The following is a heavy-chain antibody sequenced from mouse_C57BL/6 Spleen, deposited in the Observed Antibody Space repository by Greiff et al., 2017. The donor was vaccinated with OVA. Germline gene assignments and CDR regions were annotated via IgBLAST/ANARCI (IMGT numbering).Heavy chain of an antibody. Sequence: EVMLVESGGGLVKPGGSLKLSCAASGFTFSDYGMHWVRQAPEKGLEWVAYISSGSSTIYYADTVKGRFTISRDNAKNTLFLQMTSLRAEDTAMYYCARGGEYGSSDGYYAMDYWGQGTSVTVSS. J-gene: IGHJ4*01. D-gene: IGHD1-1*01. V-gene: IGHV5-17*01. CDR1: GFTFSDYG. CDR3: ARGGEYGSSDGYYAMDY. CDR2: ISSGSSTI.